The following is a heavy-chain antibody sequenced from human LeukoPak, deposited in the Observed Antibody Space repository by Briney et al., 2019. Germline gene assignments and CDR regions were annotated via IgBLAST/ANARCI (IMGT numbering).Heavy chain of an antibody. Sequence: SETLSLTCTVSGGSICSYYWSWIRQPAGKGLEWIGRIYTSGSTNYNPSLKSRFTMSVDTSKNQFSLKLSSVTAADTAVYYCAGWFGPMRWFDPWGQGTLVNVSS. D-gene: IGHD3-10*01. CDR2: IYTSGST. V-gene: IGHV4-4*07. CDR3: AGWFGPMRWFDP. CDR1: GGSICSYY. J-gene: IGHJ5*02.